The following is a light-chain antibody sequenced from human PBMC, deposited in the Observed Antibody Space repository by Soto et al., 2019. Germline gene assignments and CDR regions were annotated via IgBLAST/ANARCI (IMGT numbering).Light chain of an antibody. Sequence: ETVLTQSPCTLSLSPGERATLSCRASQSVGSTYLAWYQQKPGQAPRLLIYDTFNRATGIPYRFSGSGSGTDFTLTISRPEPEDFAVYHCQQYGNPPWTFGQGTKLDIK. J-gene: IGKJ2*01. CDR2: DTF. V-gene: IGKV3-20*01. CDR1: QSVGSTY. CDR3: QQYGNPPWT.